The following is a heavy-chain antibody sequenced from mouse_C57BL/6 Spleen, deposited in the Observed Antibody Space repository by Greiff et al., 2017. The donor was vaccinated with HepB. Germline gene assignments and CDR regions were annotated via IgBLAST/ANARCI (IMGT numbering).Heavy chain of an antibody. CDR1: GFTFSSYT. Sequence: EVKVVESGGGLVKPGGSLKLSCAASGFTFSSYTMSWVRQTPEKRLEWVATISGGGGNTYYPDSVKGRFTISRDNAKNTLYLQMSRLRSEDTALYYCARQGGYYGSSYDWYFDVWGTGTTVTVSS. CDR3: ARQGGYYGSSYDWYFDV. D-gene: IGHD1-1*01. CDR2: ISGGGGNT. J-gene: IGHJ1*03. V-gene: IGHV5-9*01.